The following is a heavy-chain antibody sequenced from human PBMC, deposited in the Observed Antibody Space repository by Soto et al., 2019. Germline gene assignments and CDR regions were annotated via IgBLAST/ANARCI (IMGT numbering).Heavy chain of an antibody. V-gene: IGHV4-4*02. J-gene: IGHJ4*02. D-gene: IGHD6-19*01. CDR3: ESKAYSSGWYVY. Sequence: QVQLQESGPGLVKPSGTLSLTCAVSGASISSSNWLSWVRQPPGKGLEWIGEIYHSGSTNYNPSPMTRDTIYLDKSRNQFSLRLSSVTAADTAVYYCESKAYSSGWYVYWGPGTLVTVSS. CDR1: GASISSSNW. CDR2: IYHSGST.